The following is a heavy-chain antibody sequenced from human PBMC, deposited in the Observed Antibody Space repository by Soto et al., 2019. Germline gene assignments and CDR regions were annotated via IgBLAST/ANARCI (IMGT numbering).Heavy chain of an antibody. CDR2: IIPIFGTA. V-gene: IGHV1-69*01. CDR3: ARDRGGIWFLEWGYGMDV. D-gene: IGHD1-26*01. J-gene: IGHJ6*02. CDR1: GGTFSSYA. Sequence: QVQLAQSGAEVKKPGSSVKVSCKASGGTFSSYAISWVRQAPRQGLEWMGGIIPIFGTANYAQKPEGRVTITADESTSTAYMELGSLRSGDTAVYYCARDRGGIWFLEWGYGMDVWGQGTTVTVSS.